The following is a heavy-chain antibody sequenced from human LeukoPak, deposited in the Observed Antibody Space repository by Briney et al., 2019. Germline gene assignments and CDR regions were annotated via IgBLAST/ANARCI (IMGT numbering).Heavy chain of an antibody. V-gene: IGHV3-30*03. Sequence: PGGSLRLSCAASGFTFSSYGMHWVRQAPGKGLEWVAVISYDGSNKYYADSVKGRFTISRDNSKNTLYLQMNSLRAEDTAVYYCAGRAAAYWGQGTLVTVSS. J-gene: IGHJ4*02. D-gene: IGHD2-15*01. CDR2: ISYDGSNK. CDR3: AGRAAAY. CDR1: GFTFSSYG.